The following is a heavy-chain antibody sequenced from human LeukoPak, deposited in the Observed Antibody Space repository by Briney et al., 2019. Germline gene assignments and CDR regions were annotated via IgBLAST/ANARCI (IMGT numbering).Heavy chain of an antibody. CDR3: ARSEAYYYDSSGYYSISRWFDP. Sequence: ASVKVSCKASGYTFTSYDINWVRQATGQGLEWMGWMNPNSGSTGYAQKFQGRVTMTRNTSISTAYMELSSLRSEDTAVYYCARSEAYYYDSSGYYSISRWFDPWGQGTLVTVSS. D-gene: IGHD3-22*01. V-gene: IGHV1-8*01. CDR1: GYTFTSYD. J-gene: IGHJ5*02. CDR2: MNPNSGST.